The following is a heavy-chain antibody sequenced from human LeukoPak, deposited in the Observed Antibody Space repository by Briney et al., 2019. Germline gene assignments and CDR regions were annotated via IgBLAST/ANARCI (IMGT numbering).Heavy chain of an antibody. CDR1: GGSISSGDYY. CDR3: ARSGGDYYFDY. Sequence: PSETLSLTCTVSGGSISSGDYYWSWIRQPPGKGLEWIGYIYYSGSTYYNPSLKSRVTISIDTSKNQFSLKLSSVTAADTAVYYCARSGGDYYFDYWGQGTLVTVSS. V-gene: IGHV4-30-4*01. J-gene: IGHJ4*02. D-gene: IGHD4-17*01. CDR2: IYYSGST.